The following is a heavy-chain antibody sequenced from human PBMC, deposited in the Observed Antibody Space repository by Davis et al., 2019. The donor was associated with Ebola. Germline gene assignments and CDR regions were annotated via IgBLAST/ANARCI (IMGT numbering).Heavy chain of an antibody. Sequence: GESLKIPCAASGFIFSSYAMSWVRQAPGKGLEWVSSISVRSITYHADSVKGRFTISRDNSKNTLYLQMNSLRAEDTAVYYCAKGHPPTTVTTGWFDPWGQGTLVTVSA. CDR2: ISVRSIT. D-gene: IGHD4-17*01. V-gene: IGHV3-23*01. J-gene: IGHJ5*02. CDR3: AKGHPPTTVTTGWFDP. CDR1: GFIFSSYA.